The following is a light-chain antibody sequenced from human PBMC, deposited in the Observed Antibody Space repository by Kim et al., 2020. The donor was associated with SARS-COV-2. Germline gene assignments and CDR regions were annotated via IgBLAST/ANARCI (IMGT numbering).Light chain of an antibody. J-gene: IGKJ4*01. CDR2: DAS. CDR1: QSVSRS. V-gene: IGKV3-11*01. CDR3: QQRSNWPPVFT. Sequence: EIVLTQSPATLSLSPGEAATLSCRASQSVSRSLAWYQQKPAQAPRLLIYDASNRATGIPARFSGSGSGTDFTLTISSLEPEDFAVYYCQQRSNWPPVFTFGGGTEVDIK.